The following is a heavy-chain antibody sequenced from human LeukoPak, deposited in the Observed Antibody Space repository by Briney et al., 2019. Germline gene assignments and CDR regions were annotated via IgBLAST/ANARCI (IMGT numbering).Heavy chain of an antibody. CDR1: GGSISNYY. V-gene: IGHV4-59*01. CDR3: ARGWGYFDY. CDR2: IFYTGTT. D-gene: IGHD6-19*01. J-gene: IGHJ4*02. Sequence: SETLSLTCTVSGGSISNYYWSWIRQPPGKGLEWIGYIFYTGTTNYNFSLKSRLTISVDTSKNQLSLRLTSVTAADTAVYYCARGWGYFDYWGQGTLVTVSS.